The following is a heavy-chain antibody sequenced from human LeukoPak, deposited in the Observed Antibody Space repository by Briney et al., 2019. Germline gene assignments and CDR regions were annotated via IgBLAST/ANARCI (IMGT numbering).Heavy chain of an antibody. D-gene: IGHD1-1*01. CDR3: ANALFPYHWNDGIDY. J-gene: IGHJ4*02. Sequence: GGSLRLSCAASGFTFSSYAMSWVRQAPGKGLEWVSAISGSGGSTYYADSVKGRFTISRDNSKNTLYLQMNSPRAEDTAVYYCANALFPYHWNDGIDYWGQGTLVTVSS. CDR2: ISGSGGST. CDR1: GFTFSSYA. V-gene: IGHV3-23*01.